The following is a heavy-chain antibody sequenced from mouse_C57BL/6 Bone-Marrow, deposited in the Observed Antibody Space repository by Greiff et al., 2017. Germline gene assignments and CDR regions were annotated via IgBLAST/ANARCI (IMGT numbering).Heavy chain of an antibody. CDR1: GFNIKNTY. J-gene: IGHJ4*01. Sequence: VQLQQSVAELVRPGASVKLSCTASGFNIKNTYMPWVKQRPEQGLEWIGRIDPANGNTKYAPKFQGKATITADTSSNTAYLQLSSLTSEDTAIYYCARCGGVAAMDYWGQGTSVTVSS. CDR3: ARCGGVAAMDY. V-gene: IGHV14-3*01. CDR2: IDPANGNT. D-gene: IGHD1-1*02.